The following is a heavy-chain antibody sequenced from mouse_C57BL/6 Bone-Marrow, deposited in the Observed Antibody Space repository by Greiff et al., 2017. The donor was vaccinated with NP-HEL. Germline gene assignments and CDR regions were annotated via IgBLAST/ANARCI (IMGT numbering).Heavy chain of an antibody. CDR2: IDPENGDT. CDR1: GFNIKDDY. CDR3: THSSGYGY. V-gene: IGHV14-4*01. Sequence: VQLQQSGAELVRPGASVKLSCTASGFNIKDDYMHWVKQRPEQGLEWIGWIDPENGDTEYASKFQGKATITADTSSNTAYLQLSSLTSEDTAVYYCTHSSGYGYWGQGTTLTVSS. D-gene: IGHD3-2*02. J-gene: IGHJ2*01.